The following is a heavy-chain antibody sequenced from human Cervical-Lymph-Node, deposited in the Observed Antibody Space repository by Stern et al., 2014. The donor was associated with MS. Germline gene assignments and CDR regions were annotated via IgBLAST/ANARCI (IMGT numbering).Heavy chain of an antibody. V-gene: IGHV3-30*03. CDR2: LSFVGGNK. CDR3: MGVGDAMHV. J-gene: IGHJ6*02. CDR1: GFSLSNSG. Sequence: VHLVESGGGVVQPGRSLTLSCAASGFSLSNSGMHWVRQAPGKGLEWVAVLSFVGGNKKYVDSVKGRFSISRDMANNTLFLQMNSLRPEDTAVYYCMGVGDAMHVWGQGTTVIVSS.